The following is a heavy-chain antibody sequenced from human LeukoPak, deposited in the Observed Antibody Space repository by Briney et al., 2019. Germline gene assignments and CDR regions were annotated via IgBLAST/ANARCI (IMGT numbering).Heavy chain of an antibody. Sequence: PGGSLRLSCAASGFSFSNYWMTWVRQAPGKGLERVADINGDGGHGYCVDSVKGRFTLSRDNAKNSLFLQMNSLRAEDTAVYYCVKNSGWYCLDYWGQGTLVTVSS. CDR1: GFSFSNYW. V-gene: IGHV3-7*03. CDR3: VKNSGWYCLDY. CDR2: INGDGGHG. J-gene: IGHJ4*02. D-gene: IGHD6-13*01.